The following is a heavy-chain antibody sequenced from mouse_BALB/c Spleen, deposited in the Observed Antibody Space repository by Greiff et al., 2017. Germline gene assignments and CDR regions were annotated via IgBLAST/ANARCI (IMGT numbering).Heavy chain of an antibody. J-gene: IGHJ4*01. D-gene: IGHD1-1*01. CDR1: GFTFSSYG. Sequence: EVQRVESGGGLVQPGGSLKLSCAASGFTFSSYGMSWVRQTPDKRLELVATINSNGGSTYYPDSVKGRFTISRDNAKNTLYLQMSSLKSEDTAMYDCARDYGSSYAMDYWGQGTSVTVSS. V-gene: IGHV5-6-3*01. CDR3: ARDYGSSYAMDY. CDR2: INSNGGST.